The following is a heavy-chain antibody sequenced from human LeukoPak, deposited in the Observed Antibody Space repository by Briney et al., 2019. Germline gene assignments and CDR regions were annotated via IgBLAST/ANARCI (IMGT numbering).Heavy chain of an antibody. V-gene: IGHV1-18*01. CDR1: GYTFTSYG. J-gene: IGHJ6*03. Sequence: ASVKVSCKASGYTFTSYGISWVGQAPGQGLEWMGWISAYNGNTNYAQKLQGRVTMTTDTSTSTAYMELRSLRSDDTAVYYCASLYGDYVGDYYYYYMDVWGKGTTVTVSS. CDR2: ISAYNGNT. CDR3: ASLYGDYVGDYYYYYMDV. D-gene: IGHD4-17*01.